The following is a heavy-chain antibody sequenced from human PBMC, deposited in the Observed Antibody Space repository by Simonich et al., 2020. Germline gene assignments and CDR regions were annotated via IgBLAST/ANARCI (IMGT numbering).Heavy chain of an antibody. J-gene: IGHJ5*02. Sequence: EVQLLESGGGLVQPGGSLRLSCAASGFTFSSYAMSWVRQASGKGGEWVTAISGRGGSTYYADSVKGRFTISRDNSKNTLYLQMNSLRAEDTAVYYCAKDSSLVGATDWFDPWGQGTLVTVSS. V-gene: IGHV3-23*01. CDR1: GFTFSSYA. D-gene: IGHD1-26*01. CDR2: ISGRGGST. CDR3: AKDSSLVGATDWFDP.